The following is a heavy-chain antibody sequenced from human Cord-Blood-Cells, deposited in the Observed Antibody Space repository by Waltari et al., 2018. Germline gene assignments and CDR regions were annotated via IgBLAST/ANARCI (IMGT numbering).Heavy chain of an antibody. J-gene: IGHJ4*02. CDR1: GGSFSGYY. Sequence: QVQLQQWGAGLLKPSETLSLTCAVYGGSFSGYYWSWIRQPPGKGLEWIGEINHSGSTNYNPSLKSRVTISVDTSKNQFSLKLSSGTAADTAVYYCAREGRGSGWYYWGQGTLVTVSS. D-gene: IGHD6-19*01. V-gene: IGHV4-34*01. CDR2: INHSGST. CDR3: AREGRGSGWYY.